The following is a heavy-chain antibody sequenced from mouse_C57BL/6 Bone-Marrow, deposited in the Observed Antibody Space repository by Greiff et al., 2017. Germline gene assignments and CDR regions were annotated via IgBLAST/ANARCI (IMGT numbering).Heavy chain of an antibody. J-gene: IGHJ2*01. CDR2: IDPETGGT. V-gene: IGHV1-15*01. D-gene: IGHD1-1*01. CDR3: TRKGGSSLDY. CDR1: GYTFTDYE. Sequence: QVHVKQSGAELVRPGASVTLSCKASGYTFTDYEMHWVKQTPVHGLEWIGAIDPETGGTAYNQKFKGKDILTADKSSSTAYMELRSLTSEDSAVYYCTRKGGSSLDYWGQGTTLTVSS.